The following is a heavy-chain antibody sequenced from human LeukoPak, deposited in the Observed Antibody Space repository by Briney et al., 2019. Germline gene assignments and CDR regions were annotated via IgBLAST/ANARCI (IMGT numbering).Heavy chain of an antibody. J-gene: IGHJ4*02. CDR1: GGSISSSIYY. Sequence: SETLSLTCTVSGGSISSSIYYWGWIRQPPGKGLEWIGSIYYSGSTYYNPSLKSRVTISVDTSKNQFSLKLSSVTAADTAVYYCASTYYDFWSGYYYGSRGVLDYWGQGTLVTVSS. CDR2: IYYSGST. CDR3: ASTYYDFWSGYYYGSRGVLDY. D-gene: IGHD3-3*01. V-gene: IGHV4-39*01.